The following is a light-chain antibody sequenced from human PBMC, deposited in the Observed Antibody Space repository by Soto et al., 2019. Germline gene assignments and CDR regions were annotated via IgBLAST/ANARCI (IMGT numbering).Light chain of an antibody. CDR1: SSNIGASSD. CDR3: QTYNPTLRVFYV. CDR2: SNN. Sequence: QSALTQPPSVSGAPGQRVTISCTGSSSNIGASSDVHWYQQLPGTAPKLLIYSNNNRPSGVPDRFSGSRSGTSASLAITGLQAEVEHDSTCQTYNPTLRVFYVSEPGTKVPAL. J-gene: IGLJ1*01. V-gene: IGLV1-40*01.